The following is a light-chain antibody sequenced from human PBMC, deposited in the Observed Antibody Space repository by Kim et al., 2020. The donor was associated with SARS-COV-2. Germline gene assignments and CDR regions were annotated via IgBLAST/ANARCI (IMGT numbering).Light chain of an antibody. CDR3: QQYGSSPRT. J-gene: IGKJ1*01. CDR1: QSVSSSY. V-gene: IGKV3-20*01. Sequence: YRGERATLSCRASQSVSSSYLAWYQQKPGQAPRHLIYGASSRATGIPDRFSGSGSGTDFTLTISRLEPEDFAVYYCQQYGSSPRTFGQGTKVDIK. CDR2: GAS.